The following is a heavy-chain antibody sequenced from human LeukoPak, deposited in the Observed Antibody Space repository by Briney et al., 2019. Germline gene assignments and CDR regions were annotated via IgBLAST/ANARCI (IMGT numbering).Heavy chain of an antibody. D-gene: IGHD2-15*01. CDR3: ARVVVVAATRGTWYFDL. CDR1: GYPLSNYG. V-gene: IGHV1-18*03. Sequence: ASVKVSCKASGYPLSNYGITWVRQAPGQGLEWMGWIIAYNGNIHYAQKVQGRVTMTTDTSTSTAYMELRSLRSDDMAVYYCARVVVVAATRGTWYFDLWGRGTLVTVSS. CDR2: IIAYNGNI. J-gene: IGHJ2*01.